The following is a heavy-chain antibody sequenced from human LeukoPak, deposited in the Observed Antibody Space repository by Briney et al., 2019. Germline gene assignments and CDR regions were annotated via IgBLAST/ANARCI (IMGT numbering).Heavy chain of an antibody. V-gene: IGHV4-34*01. CDR2: INHSGST. CDR1: GGSISTYY. CDR3: ARPPRDY. J-gene: IGHJ4*02. Sequence: PSETLSLTCTVSGGSISTYYWSWIRQPPGKGLEWIGEINHSGSTNYNPSLKSRVTISVDTSKNQFSLKLSSVTAADTAVYYCARPPRDYWGQGTLVTVSS.